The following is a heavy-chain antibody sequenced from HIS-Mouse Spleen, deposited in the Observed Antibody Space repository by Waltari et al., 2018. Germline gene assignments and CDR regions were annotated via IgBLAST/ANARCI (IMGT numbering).Heavy chain of an antibody. CDR3: AKDIEYSSSSDAFDI. V-gene: IGHV3-23*01. Sequence: EVQLLESGGGLVQPGGSLRLSCAASGFTFSSYAMSWVRQAPGKGLEWVSAISGSGGSTYHADAGKGRFTIARDNSKNTLYLQMNSLRAEDTAVYYCAKDIEYSSSSDAFDIWGQGTMVTVSS. J-gene: IGHJ3*02. CDR1: GFTFSSYA. D-gene: IGHD6-6*01. CDR2: ISGSGGST.